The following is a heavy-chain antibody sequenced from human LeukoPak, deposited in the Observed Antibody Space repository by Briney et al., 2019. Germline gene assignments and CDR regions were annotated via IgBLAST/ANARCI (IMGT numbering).Heavy chain of an antibody. CDR1: GFTFSTYG. Sequence: GGSLRLSCAASGFTFSTYGMLWARQAPGKGLEWVAVVSSDGSVKYYSDSVKGRFTISRGNSQNSLSLQMNSLRVEDTAVYYCAKEGHYDGSGCHSYFHYWGQGTLVTVSS. D-gene: IGHD3-22*01. V-gene: IGHV3-30*18. CDR2: VSSDGSVK. CDR3: AKEGHYDGSGCHSYFHY. J-gene: IGHJ4*02.